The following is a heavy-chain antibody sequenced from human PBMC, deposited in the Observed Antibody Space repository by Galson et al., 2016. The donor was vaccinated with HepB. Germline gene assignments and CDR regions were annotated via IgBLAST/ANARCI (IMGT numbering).Heavy chain of an antibody. V-gene: IGHV3-33*01. CDR2: IWYDGSNK. Sequence: SLRLSCAASGFTFRTYNIHWVRQAPGKGLEWVAAIWYDGSNKYYADSVRGRFTISRDNSNNAVHVQMNSLRAEDTGLYFCARGMGYSYGYFDFWGQGALVTVSS. CDR3: ARGMGYSYGYFDF. CDR1: GFTFRTYN. D-gene: IGHD5-18*01. J-gene: IGHJ4*02.